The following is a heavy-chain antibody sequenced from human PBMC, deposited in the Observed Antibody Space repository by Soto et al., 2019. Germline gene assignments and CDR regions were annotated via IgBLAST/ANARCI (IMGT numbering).Heavy chain of an antibody. D-gene: IGHD4-4*01. V-gene: IGHV4-30-4*01. CDR3: ASVPVYSNYPYLDY. Sequence: KSSETLSLTCTVSGGSISSGDYYWSWIRQPPGKGLEWIGYIYYSGSTYYNPSLKSRVTISVDTSKNQFSLKLSSVTAADTAVYYCASVPVYSNYPYLDYCGQGTLVTV. CDR2: IYYSGST. CDR1: GGSISSGDYY. J-gene: IGHJ4*02.